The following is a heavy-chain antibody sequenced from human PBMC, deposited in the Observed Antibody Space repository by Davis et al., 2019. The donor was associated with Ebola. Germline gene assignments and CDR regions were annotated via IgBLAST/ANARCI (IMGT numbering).Heavy chain of an antibody. Sequence: GESLKISCAASGFTFSSYAMHWVRQAPGKGLEYVSALSSNGVSTYYANSVKGRFTISRDNSKNTLYRQMGSLRAEDMAVYYCARDQMKWELLGYIDYWGQGTLVTVSS. D-gene: IGHD1-26*01. CDR1: GFTFSSYA. CDR2: LSSNGVST. J-gene: IGHJ4*02. V-gene: IGHV3-64*01. CDR3: ARDQMKWELLGYIDY.